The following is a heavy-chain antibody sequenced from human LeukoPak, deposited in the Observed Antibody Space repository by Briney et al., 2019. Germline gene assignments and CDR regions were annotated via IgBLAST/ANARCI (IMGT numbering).Heavy chain of an antibody. Sequence: PSETLSLTCTVSGGSISISTHYWGWIRQPPGKGLEWIGNIYYSGSTYYNPSLKSRVTISVDTSKNQFSLRLSSVTAADTAVYYCARLGTGYDSSGYSIGWFDPWGQGTLVTVSS. J-gene: IGHJ5*02. CDR1: GGSISISTHY. D-gene: IGHD3-22*01. CDR3: ARLGTGYDSSGYSIGWFDP. CDR2: IYYSGST. V-gene: IGHV4-39*01.